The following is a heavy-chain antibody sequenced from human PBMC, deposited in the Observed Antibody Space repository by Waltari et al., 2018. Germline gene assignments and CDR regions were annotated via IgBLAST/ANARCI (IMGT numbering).Heavy chain of an antibody. CDR2: FDPEDGET. Sequence: QVQLVQSGAEVKTPGAAVKVSGKVSGYTLNELSLHWVRQAPGKGLEWMGGFDPEDGETIYAQKFQGRVTMTEDTSTDTAYMELSSLRSEDTAVYYCATILGYCSSTSCLLPDYWGQGTLVTVSS. V-gene: IGHV1-24*01. D-gene: IGHD2-2*01. J-gene: IGHJ4*02. CDR3: ATILGYCSSTSCLLPDY. CDR1: GYTLNELS.